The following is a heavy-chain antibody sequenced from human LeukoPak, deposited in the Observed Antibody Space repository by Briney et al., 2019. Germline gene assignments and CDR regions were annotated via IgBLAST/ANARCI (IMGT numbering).Heavy chain of an antibody. V-gene: IGHV4-59*08. D-gene: IGHD2-8*01. J-gene: IGHJ4*02. Sequence: SETLSLTCTVSGDSISSYYWTWIRQPPGKGLEWIGYYYSGSTNYNPSLNSRVTISLDPSQNQFSLKLTSVTAADTAVYYCARQNGVGLFSLSGGQGILVTVSS. CDR3: ARQNGVGLFSLS. CDR1: GDSISSYY. CDR2: YYSGST.